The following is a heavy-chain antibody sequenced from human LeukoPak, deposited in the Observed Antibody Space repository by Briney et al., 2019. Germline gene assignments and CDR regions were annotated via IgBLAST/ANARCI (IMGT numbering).Heavy chain of an antibody. Sequence: GASVEVSCKASGYTFTSYDINWVRQATGQGLEWMGWMNPNSGNTGYAQKFRGRVTMTRNTSIGTAYMELSSLRSEDTAVYYCARVVGDGSFDIDYWGQGTLVTVSS. J-gene: IGHJ4*02. CDR1: GYTFTSYD. CDR3: ARVVGDGSFDIDY. D-gene: IGHD3-10*01. V-gene: IGHV1-8*01. CDR2: MNPNSGNT.